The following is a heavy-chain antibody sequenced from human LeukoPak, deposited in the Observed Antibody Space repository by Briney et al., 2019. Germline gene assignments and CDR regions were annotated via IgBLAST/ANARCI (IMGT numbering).Heavy chain of an antibody. D-gene: IGHD3-9*01. Sequence: SETLSLTCTVSGGSIGSTNYYWGWIRQPPGKGLEWIGYIYYSGSTNYNPSLKSRVTISVDTSKNQFSLKLSSVTAADTAVYYCARGGGLRYFDWLLDYWGQGTLVTVSS. CDR2: IYYSGST. V-gene: IGHV4-61*05. CDR1: GGSIGSTNYY. CDR3: ARGGGLRYFDWLLDY. J-gene: IGHJ4*02.